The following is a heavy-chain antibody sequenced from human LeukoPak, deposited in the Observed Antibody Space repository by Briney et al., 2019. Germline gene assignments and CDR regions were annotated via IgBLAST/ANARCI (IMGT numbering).Heavy chain of an antibody. V-gene: IGHV3-74*01. CDR2: IKSDGST. D-gene: IGHD3-10*01. J-gene: IGHJ1*01. CDR1: GFTFSSYW. CDR3: ARAPSENGGYFPGYFRP. Sequence: PGGSLRLSCAASGFTFSSYWMHWVRQAPGKGLVWVSRIKSDGSTNYADSVKGRFTISRDNAKNTVSLQMNSLRAEDTGLYYCARAPSENGGYFPGYFRPRGQGPLVNVSS.